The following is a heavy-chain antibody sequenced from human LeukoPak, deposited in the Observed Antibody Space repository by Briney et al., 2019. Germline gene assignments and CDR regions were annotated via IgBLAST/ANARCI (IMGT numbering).Heavy chain of an antibody. CDR3: ARESSTLFGVIIT. CDR1: GFTFSTYS. J-gene: IGHJ5*02. Sequence: GGSLRLSCAASGFTFSTYSMNWVRQAPGQGLEWISYISGSSSTIYYADSVKGRFTISRDNAKNSLYLQMNSLRAEDTAVYYCARESSTLFGVIITWGQGTLVTVSS. V-gene: IGHV3-48*01. CDR2: ISGSSSTI. D-gene: IGHD3-3*01.